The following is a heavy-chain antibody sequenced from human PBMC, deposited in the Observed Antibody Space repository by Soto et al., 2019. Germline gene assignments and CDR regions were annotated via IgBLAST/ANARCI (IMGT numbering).Heavy chain of an antibody. Sequence: GGSLRLSCAASGFTFSSYSMNWVRQAPGKGLEWVSYISSSSSTIYYADSVKGRFTISRDNAKNSLYLQMNSLRAEDTAVYYCARDQRLAHSGWVNWFDPWGQGTLVTVSS. CDR3: ARDQRLAHSGWVNWFDP. D-gene: IGHD6-19*01. J-gene: IGHJ5*02. CDR2: ISSSSSTI. CDR1: GFTFSSYS. V-gene: IGHV3-48*01.